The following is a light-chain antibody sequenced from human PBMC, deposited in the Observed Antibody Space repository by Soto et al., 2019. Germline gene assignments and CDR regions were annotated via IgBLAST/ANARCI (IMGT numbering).Light chain of an antibody. CDR1: SSDVGRFNY. J-gene: IGLJ2*01. CDR3: SSFVGTSILVV. V-gene: IGLV2-14*03. Sequence: QSVLTQPASVSGSPGQSITISCTGTSSDVGRFNYVSWYQHHPGNPPKLIIFDVTRRPSGVSNRFSGSKSGNAASLTISGLQAEDEANYYCSSFVGTSILVVFGGGTKLTVL. CDR2: DVT.